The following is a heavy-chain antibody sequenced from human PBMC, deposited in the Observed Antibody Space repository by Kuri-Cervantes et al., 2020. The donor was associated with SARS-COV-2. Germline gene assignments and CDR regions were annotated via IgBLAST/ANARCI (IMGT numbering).Heavy chain of an antibody. CDR2: IYYSGST. Sequence: SCTVSGGSISSGDHYWSWIRQPPGKGLEWIGYIYYSGSTNYNPSLKSRFTISVDTSKNQLSLKLSSVTAADTAVYYWARGGGVVTAITPLDPWGQGTLVTVSS. D-gene: IGHD2-21*02. CDR3: ARGGGVVTAITPLDP. CDR1: GGSISSGDHY. V-gene: IGHV4-30-4*01. J-gene: IGHJ5*02.